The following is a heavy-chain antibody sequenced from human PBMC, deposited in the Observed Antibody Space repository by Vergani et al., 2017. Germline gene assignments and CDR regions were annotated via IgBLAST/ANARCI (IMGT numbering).Heavy chain of an antibody. V-gene: IGHV1-69*13. D-gene: IGHD6-13*01. CDR1: GGTFSSYA. J-gene: IGHJ6*02. Sequence: QVQLVQSGAEVKKPGSSVKVSCKASGGTFSSYAISWVRQAPGQGLEWMGRIIPIFGTANYAQKFQGRVTITADESTSTAYMELSSLRSEDTAVYYCARLGAGAAGTYYYYYGMDVWGQGTTVTVSS. CDR3: ARLGAGAAGTYYYYYGMDV. CDR2: IIPIFGTA.